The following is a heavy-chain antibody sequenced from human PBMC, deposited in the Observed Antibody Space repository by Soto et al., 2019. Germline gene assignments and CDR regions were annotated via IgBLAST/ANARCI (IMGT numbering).Heavy chain of an antibody. D-gene: IGHD5-12*01. J-gene: IGHJ3*01. V-gene: IGHV1-46*01. CDR1: GYTFFKYF. CDR3: ARPLIGNSIDL. CDR2: INPSRGSA. Sequence: AASVKVSCKASGYTFFKYFIHWVRQAPGQGLEWIGIINPSRGSATYGPIFQGRVSLTTDMPTSTVYMELSSLRSEDTAIYYCARPLIGNSIDLWGQGTSVTVS.